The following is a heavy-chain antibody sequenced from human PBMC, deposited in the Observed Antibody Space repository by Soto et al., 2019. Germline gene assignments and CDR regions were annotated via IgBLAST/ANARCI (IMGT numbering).Heavy chain of an antibody. V-gene: IGHV3-30-3*01. CDR2: VSYHGSEK. D-gene: IGHD6-19*01. J-gene: IGHJ3*02. Sequence: GGSLRLSCAASGFTFSSYAMHWVRQAPGKGLEWVAVVSYHGSEKYYADSVKGRFTISKDNSENTLYLQMNSLRTEDTAVYYCARVKTGRSGWYDAFDIWGQGTMVTVS. CDR3: ARVKTGRSGWYDAFDI. CDR1: GFTFSSYA.